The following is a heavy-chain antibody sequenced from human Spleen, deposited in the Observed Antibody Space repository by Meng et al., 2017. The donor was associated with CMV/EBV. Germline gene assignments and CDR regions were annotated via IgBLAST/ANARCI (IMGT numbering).Heavy chain of an antibody. CDR3: AKDWGSGRSWAFDI. Sequence: ASVKVSCKASGYMFTNYHMHWVRQATGQGLEWMGWMNPNSGNTGYAQKFQGRVTMTRNTSISTAYMELSSLTSEDTAVYYCAKDWGSGRSWAFDIWGQGTMVTVSS. CDR1: GYMFTNYH. J-gene: IGHJ3*02. CDR2: MNPNSGNT. V-gene: IGHV1-8*02. D-gene: IGHD6-19*01.